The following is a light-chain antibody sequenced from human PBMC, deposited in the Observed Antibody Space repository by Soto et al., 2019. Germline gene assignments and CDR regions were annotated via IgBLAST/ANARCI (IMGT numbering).Light chain of an antibody. CDR2: EVN. CDR3: SSYIGTKSYV. V-gene: IGLV2-8*01. CDR1: SSDVGGYNY. J-gene: IGLJ1*01. Sequence: QSALTQPPSASGSPGQSVTISCTGTSSDVGGYNYVSWYQQYPGKAPKLVIYEVNKRPSGVPNRFSGSKSGNTASLTVSGLQAEDEADYYCSSYIGTKSYVFGTGTKVTVL.